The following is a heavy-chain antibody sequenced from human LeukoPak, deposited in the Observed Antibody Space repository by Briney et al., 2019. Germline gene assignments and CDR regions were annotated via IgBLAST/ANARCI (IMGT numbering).Heavy chain of an antibody. CDR2: IYDSGST. CDR3: ARHTRGWSIDY. D-gene: IGHD6-19*01. CDR1: GGSISSSSYY. V-gene: IGHV4-39*01. J-gene: IGHJ4*02. Sequence: SETLSLTCTVSGGSISSSSYYWGWIRQPPGKGLEWIGSIYDSGSTYNNPSLKSRVIISVDTSKNQFSLRLSSVTAADTAVYYCARHTRGWSIDYWGQGTLVTVSS.